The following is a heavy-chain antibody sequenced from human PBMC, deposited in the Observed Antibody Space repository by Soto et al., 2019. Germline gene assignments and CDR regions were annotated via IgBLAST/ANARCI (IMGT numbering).Heavy chain of an antibody. CDR2: IIPIFGTA. V-gene: IGHV1-69*01. Sequence: QVQLVQSGAEVKKPGSSVKVCCKASGGTFSSYAISWVRQAPGQGLEWMGGIIPIFGTANYAQKFQGRVTITADESTSTAYMELSSLRSEDTAVYYCTNNLRRDGYEGLFDYWGQGTLVTVSS. D-gene: IGHD5-12*01. CDR1: GGTFSSYA. CDR3: TNNLRRDGYEGLFDY. J-gene: IGHJ4*02.